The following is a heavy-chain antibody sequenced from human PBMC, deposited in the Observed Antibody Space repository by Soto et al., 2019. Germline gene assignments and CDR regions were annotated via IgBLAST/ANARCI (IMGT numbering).Heavy chain of an antibody. Sequence: ASVKVSCKASGYTFTRYTMNWVRQAPGQRLEWMGWINPDNGNTKSSQKFQDRVIITRDTSASTAYMDLSSLRSEDTAVYYCARGIATGQLDPWGQGTPVTVSS. CDR2: INPDNGNT. D-gene: IGHD2-15*01. J-gene: IGHJ5*02. CDR1: GYTFTRYT. CDR3: ARGIATGQLDP. V-gene: IGHV1-3*01.